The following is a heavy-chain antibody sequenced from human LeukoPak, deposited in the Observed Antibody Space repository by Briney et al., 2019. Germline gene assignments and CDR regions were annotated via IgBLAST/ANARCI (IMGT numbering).Heavy chain of an antibody. Sequence: PSETLSLTCAVSSYFISSGYYWGWIRQPPGKGLEWIGSIHHSGSTYYSPSLESRVTISLDTSKNQFSLRLSSVTAADTAVYYCTRDQSYGRHYFDYWGQGILVTVSS. V-gene: IGHV4-38-2*02. CDR3: TRDQSYGRHYFDY. CDR1: SYFISSGYY. D-gene: IGHD5-18*01. J-gene: IGHJ4*02. CDR2: IHHSGST.